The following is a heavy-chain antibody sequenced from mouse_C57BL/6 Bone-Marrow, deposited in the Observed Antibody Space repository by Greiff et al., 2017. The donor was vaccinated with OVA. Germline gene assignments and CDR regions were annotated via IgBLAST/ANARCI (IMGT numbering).Heavy chain of an antibody. V-gene: IGHV5-6*01. CDR1: GFTFSSYG. D-gene: IGHD2-14*01. CDR3: ARVYRRGFAY. Sequence: EVKLVESGGDLVKPGGSLKLSCAASGFTFSSYGMSWVRQTPDKRLEWVATISSGGSYTYYPASVKGRFTISRDNAKNTLYLQMSSLKAEDTAMYYCARVYRRGFAYWGQGTLVTVSA. J-gene: IGHJ3*01. CDR2: ISSGGSYT.